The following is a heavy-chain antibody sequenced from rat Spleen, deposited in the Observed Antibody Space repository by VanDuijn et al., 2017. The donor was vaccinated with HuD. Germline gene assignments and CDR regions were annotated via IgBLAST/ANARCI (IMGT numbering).Heavy chain of an antibody. J-gene: IGHJ2*01. CDR3: ARSARYYYDGSYYYVHLDY. CDR1: GFSLTSYH. D-gene: IGHD1-12*02. V-gene: IGHV2-16*01. CDR2: IWAGGGT. Sequence: QVQLKESGPGLVQPSQTLSLTCTVSGFSLTSYHVSWVRQPPGKSLVWMGIIWAGGGTNHNSAVQSRLRISRDTSRSQVFLRMNSLQTEDKAMYFCARSARYYYDGSYYYVHLDYWGKGVMVTVSS.